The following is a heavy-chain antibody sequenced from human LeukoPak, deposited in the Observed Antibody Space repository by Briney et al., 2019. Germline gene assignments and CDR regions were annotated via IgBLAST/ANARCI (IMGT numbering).Heavy chain of an antibody. V-gene: IGHV1-24*01. CDR3: ATITGGSGSYFGMLDY. D-gene: IGHD3-10*01. CDR1: GYTLTELS. J-gene: IGHJ4*02. Sequence: ASVKVSCKVSGYTLTELSMHWVRQAPGKGLEWMGGFDPEDGETIYAQKFQGRVTMTEDTSTDTAYMELSSLRSEDTAVYYCATITGGSGSYFGMLDYWGQGTLVTVSS. CDR2: FDPEDGET.